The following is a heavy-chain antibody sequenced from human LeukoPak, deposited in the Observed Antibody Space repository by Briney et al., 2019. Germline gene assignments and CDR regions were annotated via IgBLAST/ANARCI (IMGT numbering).Heavy chain of an antibody. J-gene: IGHJ4*02. V-gene: IGHV3-23*01. D-gene: IGHD1-26*01. CDR2: ISGSGGST. Sequence: LSGGSLRLSCAASGFTFSSYAMSWVRQAPGKGLEWVSAISGSGGSTYYADSVKGRFTISRDNSKNTLYLQMNSLRAEDTAVYYCAKDSSNIMGARLDYWGQGTLVTVSS. CDR1: GFTFSSYA. CDR3: AKDSSNIMGARLDY.